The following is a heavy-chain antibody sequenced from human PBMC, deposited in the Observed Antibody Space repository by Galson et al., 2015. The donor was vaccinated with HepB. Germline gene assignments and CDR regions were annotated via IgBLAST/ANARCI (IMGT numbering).Heavy chain of an antibody. CDR3: ARYNYDSSGYGRFDY. CDR2: IYHSGST. D-gene: IGHD3-22*01. CDR1: GGSISSSNW. J-gene: IGHJ4*02. V-gene: IGHV4-4*02. Sequence: ETLSLTCTVSGGSISSSNWWSWVRQPPGKGLEWIGEIYHSGSTNYNPSLKSRVTISVDKSKNQFPLKLSSVTAADTAVYYCARYNYDSSGYGRFDYWGQGTLVTVSS.